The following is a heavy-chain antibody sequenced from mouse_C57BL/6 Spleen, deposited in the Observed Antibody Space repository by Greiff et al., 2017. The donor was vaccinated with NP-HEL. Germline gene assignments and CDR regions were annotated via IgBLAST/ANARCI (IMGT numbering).Heavy chain of an antibody. CDR1: GFTFSDYG. V-gene: IGHV5-15*01. CDR3: ARTLYGSDLYFDV. D-gene: IGHD1-1*01. Sequence: EVQGVESGGGLVQPGGSLKLSCAASGFTFSDYGMAWVRQAPRKGPEWVAFISNLAYSLYYADTVTGRFTISRENAKNTLYLEMSSLRSEDTAMYYCARTLYGSDLYFDVWGTGTTVTVSS. J-gene: IGHJ1*03. CDR2: ISNLAYSL.